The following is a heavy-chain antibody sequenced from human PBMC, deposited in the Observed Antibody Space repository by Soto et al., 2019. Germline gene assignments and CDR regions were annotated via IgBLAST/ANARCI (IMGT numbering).Heavy chain of an antibody. CDR1: GFTFSSYS. CDR3: ASGGGNYGDYGVY. V-gene: IGHV3-21*01. CDR2: ISSSSSYI. Sequence: GGSLRLSCAASGFTFSSYSMNWVRQAPGKGLEWVSSISSSSSYIYYADSVKGRFTISRDNAKNSLYLQMNSLRAEDTAVYYCASGGGNYGDYGVYWGQGTLVTVSS. J-gene: IGHJ4*02. D-gene: IGHD4-17*01.